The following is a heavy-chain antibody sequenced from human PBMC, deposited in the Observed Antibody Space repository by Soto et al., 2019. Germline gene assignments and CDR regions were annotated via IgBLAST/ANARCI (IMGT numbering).Heavy chain of an antibody. J-gene: IGHJ5*02. D-gene: IGHD3-9*01. CDR1: GFTFSSYA. CDR3: ARRYFDWPSNPMYNWFDP. V-gene: IGHV3-30-3*01. CDR2: ISYDGSNK. Sequence: GGSLRLSCAASGFTFSSYAMHWVRQAPGKGLEWVAVISYDGSNKYYADSVKGRFTISRDNSKNTLYLQMNSLRAEDTAVYYCARRYFDWPSNPMYNWFDPWGQGTLVTVSS.